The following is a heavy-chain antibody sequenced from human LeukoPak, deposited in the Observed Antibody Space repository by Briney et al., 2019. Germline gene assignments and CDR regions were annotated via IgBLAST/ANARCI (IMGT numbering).Heavy chain of an antibody. CDR1: GGSISGYY. D-gene: IGHD6-13*01. Sequence: SETLSLTCAVSGGSISGYYWSWIRQPPGKGLEWIGYIYYSGSTNYNASLKSRFTISVDTPKNQLSLKLSSVTAADTAVYYCARGCSDGTPHYRFDPWGQGTLVTVSS. CDR3: ARGCSDGTPHYRFDP. CDR2: IYYSGST. V-gene: IGHV4-59*01. J-gene: IGHJ5*02.